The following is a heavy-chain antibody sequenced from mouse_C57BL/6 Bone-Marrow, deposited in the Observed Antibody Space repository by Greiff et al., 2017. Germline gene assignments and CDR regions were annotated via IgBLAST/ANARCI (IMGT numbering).Heavy chain of an antibody. Sequence: QVQLQQPGAELVKPGASVKLSCKASGYTFTSYWMQWVKQRPGQGLEWIGEIDPSDSYTNYNQKFKGKATLTVDTSSSTAYMQLSSLTSEDSAVYYCARDYYYGSDWYFDVWGTGTTVTVSS. V-gene: IGHV1-50*01. CDR1: GYTFTSYW. J-gene: IGHJ1*03. CDR2: IDPSDSYT. D-gene: IGHD1-1*01. CDR3: ARDYYYGSDWYFDV.